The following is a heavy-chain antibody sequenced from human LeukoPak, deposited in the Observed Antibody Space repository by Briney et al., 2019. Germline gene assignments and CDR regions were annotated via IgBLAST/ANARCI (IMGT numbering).Heavy chain of an antibody. V-gene: IGHV3-23*01. Sequence: PGGSLRLSCAASGFTFSNYGMSWVRQAPGKGLEWVSGISGGGGSTYYADAVKGRFTISRDNSKNTLYLQMNSLRAEDTAVYYFAKGKYWGSYQGDYWGQGNLVTGSP. D-gene: IGHD1-26*01. CDR2: ISGGGGST. J-gene: IGHJ4*02. CDR3: AKGKYWGSYQGDY. CDR1: GFTFSNYG.